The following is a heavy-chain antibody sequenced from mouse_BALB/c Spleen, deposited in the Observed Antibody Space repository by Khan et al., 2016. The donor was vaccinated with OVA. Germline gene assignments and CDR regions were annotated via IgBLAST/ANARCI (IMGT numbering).Heavy chain of an antibody. CDR1: GFTFSTYA. J-gene: IGHJ3*01. D-gene: IGHD2-1*01. V-gene: IGHV5-9-3*01. CDR2: ISSDGDYT. Sequence: EVKLVESGGGLVKPGGSLKLSCAASGFTFSTYAMSWVRQTPEKRLEWVATISSDGDYTYYPDNVTGRFTISRDTAKTILYLQMRSLRSEDTAMYYCARSAYGNFAYWGQGTLVTVSA. CDR3: ARSAYGNFAY.